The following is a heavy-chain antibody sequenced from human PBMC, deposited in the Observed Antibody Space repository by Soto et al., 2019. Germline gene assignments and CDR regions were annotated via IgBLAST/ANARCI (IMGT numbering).Heavy chain of an antibody. Sequence: PSETLSLTCAVYGGTFSGYYWSWIRQPPGKGLEWIGEINHSGSTNYNPSLKSRVTISVDTSKNQFSLKLSSVTAADTAVYYCARGSPDIVATLDYWGQGTLVTVS. CDR2: INHSGST. D-gene: IGHD5-12*01. CDR3: ARGSPDIVATLDY. V-gene: IGHV4-34*01. J-gene: IGHJ4*02. CDR1: GGTFSGYY.